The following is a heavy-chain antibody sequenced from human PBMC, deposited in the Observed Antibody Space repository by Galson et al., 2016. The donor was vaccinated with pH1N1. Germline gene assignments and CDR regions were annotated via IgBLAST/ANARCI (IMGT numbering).Heavy chain of an antibody. CDR2: IDPSSGST. Sequence: SVKVSCKAFGYTLSRYYMHWLRQAPGQGLEWMGIIDPSSGSTTYAQKFQGRVTMTHDTATNTVYMELSSLRSDDTAVYYCARRYYFDYWGQGTLVSVSS. CDR3: ARRYYFDY. V-gene: IGHV1-46*03. J-gene: IGHJ4*02. CDR1: GYTLSRYY.